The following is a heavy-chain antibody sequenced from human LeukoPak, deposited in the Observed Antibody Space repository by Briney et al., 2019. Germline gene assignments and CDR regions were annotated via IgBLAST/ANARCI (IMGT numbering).Heavy chain of an antibody. D-gene: IGHD2-21*01. J-gene: IGHJ3*02. CDR3: GREIKPCGGDCYSGPFDI. CDR1: GGSISCGDYY. CDR2: IYYSGST. Sequence: PSETLSLTCTVSGGSISCGDYYWSWIRQPPGKGLEWIGYIYYSGSTYYNPSLKSRVTISVDTSKNQCSLRLSSVTAADTAIYYWGREIKPCGGDCYSGPFDIWGQGTMVTVSS. V-gene: IGHV4-30-4*08.